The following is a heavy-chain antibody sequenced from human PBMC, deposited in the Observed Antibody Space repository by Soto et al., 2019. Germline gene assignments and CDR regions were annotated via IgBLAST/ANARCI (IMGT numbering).Heavy chain of an antibody. D-gene: IGHD3-16*01. CDR3: AKGAEGGAYYGMDV. CDR2: ISYDGSNQ. CDR1: GFTLSNYG. Sequence: QPGGSLRLSCAASGFTLSNYGMHWVRQTPGKGLEWVAVISYDGSNQYYADSVKGRFTISRDNSQNTLYLQMNSLRADDTSVYYCAKGAEGGAYYGMDVWGQGTTVTVSS. V-gene: IGHV3-30*18. J-gene: IGHJ6*02.